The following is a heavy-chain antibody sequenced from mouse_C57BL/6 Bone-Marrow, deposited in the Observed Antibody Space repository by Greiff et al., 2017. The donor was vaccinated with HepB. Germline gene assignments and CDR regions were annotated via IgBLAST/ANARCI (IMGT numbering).Heavy chain of an antibody. CDR2: ISYDGSN. J-gene: IGHJ1*03. V-gene: IGHV3-6*01. CDR1: GYSITSGYY. CDR3: ARDPLITTVVDWYFDV. D-gene: IGHD1-1*01. Sequence: EVKVEESGPGLVKPSQSLSLTCSVTGYSITSGYYWNWIRQFPGNKLEWMGYISYDGSNNYNPSLKNRISITRDTSKNQFFLKLNSVTTEDTATYYCARDPLITTVVDWYFDVWGTGTTVTVSS.